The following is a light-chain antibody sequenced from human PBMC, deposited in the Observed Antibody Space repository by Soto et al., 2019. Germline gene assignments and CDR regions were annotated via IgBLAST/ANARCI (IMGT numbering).Light chain of an antibody. V-gene: IGLV2-14*01. CDR1: SSDVGGYNY. Sequence: QSALTQPASVSGSPGQSITISCTGTSSDVGGYNYVSWSQQHPGKAPKLMIYEVSNQPSGVSNRFSGSKSGNTASLTISGLQAEDEADYYCSSYTTTNTYVFGTGTKVTVL. CDR2: EVS. J-gene: IGLJ1*01. CDR3: SSYTTTNTYV.